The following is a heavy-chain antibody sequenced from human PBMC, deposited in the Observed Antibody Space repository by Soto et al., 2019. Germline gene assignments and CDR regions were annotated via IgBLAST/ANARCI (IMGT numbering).Heavy chain of an antibody. CDR2: IIPILGIA. J-gene: IGHJ4*02. V-gene: IGHV1-69*02. Sequence: ASVKVSCKASGGTFSSYTISWVRQAPGQGLEWMGRIIPILGIANYAQKFQGRVTITADKSTSTAYMELSSLRSEDTAMYYCARHVGSSWYGFSYWGQGTLVTVSS. CDR1: GGTFSSYT. CDR3: ARHVGSSWYGFSY. D-gene: IGHD6-13*01.